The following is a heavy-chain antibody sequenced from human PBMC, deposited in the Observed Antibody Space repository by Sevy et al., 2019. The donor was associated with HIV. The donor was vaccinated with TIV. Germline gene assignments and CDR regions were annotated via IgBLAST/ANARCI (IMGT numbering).Heavy chain of an antibody. D-gene: IGHD6-19*01. CDR1: GGSFSGYY. CDR2: INHSGST. V-gene: IGHV4-34*01. Sequence: SDTLSLTCAVYGGSFSGYYWSWIRQPPGKGLEWIGEINHSGSTNYNPSLKSRVTISVDTSKNQFSLKLSSVTAADTAVYYCARGTCGSGWNYYYYYGMDVWGQGTTVTVSS. J-gene: IGHJ6*02. CDR3: ARGTCGSGWNYYYYYGMDV.